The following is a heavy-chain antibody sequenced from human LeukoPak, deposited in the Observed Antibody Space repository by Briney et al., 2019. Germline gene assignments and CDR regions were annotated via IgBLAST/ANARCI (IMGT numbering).Heavy chain of an antibody. J-gene: IGHJ5*02. D-gene: IGHD2-15*01. Sequence: PGGSLRLPCAASGFTFSSYAMSWVRQAPGKGLEWVSAISGSGGSTYYADSVKGRFTISRDNSKNTLYLQMNSLRAGDTAVYYCAKDPQTVVVAATLWFDPWGQGTLVTVSS. CDR3: AKDPQTVVVAATLWFDP. V-gene: IGHV3-23*01. CDR2: ISGSGGST. CDR1: GFTFSSYA.